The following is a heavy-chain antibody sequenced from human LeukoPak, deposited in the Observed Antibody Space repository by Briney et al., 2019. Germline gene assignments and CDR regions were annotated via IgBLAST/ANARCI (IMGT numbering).Heavy chain of an antibody. CDR2: ISYDGSNK. CDR3: ARDSYRSADICPELNWFDP. D-gene: IGHD2-15*01. V-gene: IGHV3-30*03. J-gene: IGHJ5*02. Sequence: GGSLRLSCAASGFTFSSYGMHWVRQAPGKGLEWVAVISYDGSNKYYADSVKGRFTISRDNSKNTLYLQVNSLRAEDTAVYYCARDSYRSADICPELNWFDPWGQGTLVSVSS. CDR1: GFTFSSYG.